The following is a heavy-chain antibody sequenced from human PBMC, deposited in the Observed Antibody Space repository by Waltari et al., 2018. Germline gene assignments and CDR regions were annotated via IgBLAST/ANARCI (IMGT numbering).Heavy chain of an antibody. CDR3: ARKGGRGYTYGPFYFDS. Sequence: EVQLLEAGGDLVQPGGSLRLSCAASGFTFSDSWMHWVRQAPGKGRVWVGRINGDGYGITYSDSVQGRFTISRDKTKNTVYLQLNSRRADDTAVYYCARKGGRGYTYGPFYFDSWGRGTLVTVSS. CDR1: GFTFSDSW. J-gene: IGHJ4*02. CDR2: INGDGYGI. V-gene: IGHV3-74*01. D-gene: IGHD5-18*01.